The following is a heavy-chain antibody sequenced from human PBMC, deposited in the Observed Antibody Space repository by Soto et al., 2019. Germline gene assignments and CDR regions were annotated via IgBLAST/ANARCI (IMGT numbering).Heavy chain of an antibody. V-gene: IGHV1-69*12. CDR2: IIPIFGTA. CDR3: ARPRITMVRGVLPDYYYDGMDV. J-gene: IGHJ6*02. D-gene: IGHD3-10*01. CDR1: GGTFSSYA. Sequence: QVQLVQSGAEVKKPGSSVKVSCKASGGTFSSYAISWVRQAPGQGLEWMGGIIPIFGTANYAQKFQGRVTLTGDESTRTAYIELSSLRSEDTAVYYCARPRITMVRGVLPDYYYDGMDVWGQGTTVTVSS.